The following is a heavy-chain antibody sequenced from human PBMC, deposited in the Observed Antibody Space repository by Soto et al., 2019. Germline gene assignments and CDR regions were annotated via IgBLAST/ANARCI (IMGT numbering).Heavy chain of an antibody. CDR2: INARNGNT. D-gene: IGHD2-21*02. V-gene: IGHV1-3*01. CDR1: GYTFTSYA. J-gene: IGHJ4*02. CDR3: ARSIVVVTALDY. Sequence: ASVKVSCKASGYTFTSYAMHWVRQAPGQRPEWMGWINARNGNTKYSQKFQGRVTITRDTSASTAYMELSSLRSEDTAVYYCARSIVVVTALDYWGQGTLVTVSS.